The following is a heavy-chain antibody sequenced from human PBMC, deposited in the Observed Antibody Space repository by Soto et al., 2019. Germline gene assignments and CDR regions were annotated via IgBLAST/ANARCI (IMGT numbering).Heavy chain of an antibody. Sequence: SETLSLTCAVSGGSISSGGYSWSWIRQPPGKGLEWIGYIYHSGSTYYNPSLKSRVTISVDRSKNQFSLKLSSVTAADTAVYYCAREGGRYCTGGSCQVDYWGQGTLVTVSS. CDR2: IYHSGST. J-gene: IGHJ4*02. D-gene: IGHD2-15*01. CDR1: GGSISSGGYS. V-gene: IGHV4-30-2*01. CDR3: AREGGRYCTGGSCQVDY.